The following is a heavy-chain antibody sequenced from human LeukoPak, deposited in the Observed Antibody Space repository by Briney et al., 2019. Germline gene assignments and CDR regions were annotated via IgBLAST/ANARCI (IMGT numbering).Heavy chain of an antibody. Sequence: LGESLKISCKGSGYNFTNYWISWGRQMPGKGLEWMGRIDPSNSYTDYSPPFQGRVTISADRSISTAYLQWNSLKASDTAMYYCARHADYHILTGFDYWGQGTLVTVS. D-gene: IGHD3-9*01. CDR2: IDPSNSYT. V-gene: IGHV5-10-1*01. J-gene: IGHJ4*02. CDR1: GYNFTNYW. CDR3: ARHADYHILTGFDY.